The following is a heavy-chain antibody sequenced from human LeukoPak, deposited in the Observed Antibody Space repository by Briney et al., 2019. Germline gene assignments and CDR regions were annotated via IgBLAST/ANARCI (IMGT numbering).Heavy chain of an antibody. CDR1: GYTFNSYW. D-gene: IGHD1-14*01. Sequence: ASVKVSCKASGYTFNSYWMHWVRQAPGKGLVWVSRINSDGSGSSYADSVKGRFTISRDNAKNTLYLQMDSLRAEDTAVYYCARGRYTQEWGQGTLVTVSS. V-gene: IGHV3-74*01. CDR3: ARGRYTQE. CDR2: INSDGSGS. J-gene: IGHJ4*02.